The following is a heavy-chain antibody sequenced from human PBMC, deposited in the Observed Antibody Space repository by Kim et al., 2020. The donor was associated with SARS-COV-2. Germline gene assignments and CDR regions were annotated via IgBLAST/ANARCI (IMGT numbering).Heavy chain of an antibody. J-gene: IGHJ5*02. CDR3: AREPLAAAGWFDP. Sequence: YHPSLQSRVTISVDTSKNQFALKLSAGTAADTAVYYCAREPLAAAGWFDPWGQGTLVTVSS. D-gene: IGHD6-13*01. V-gene: IGHV4-59*01.